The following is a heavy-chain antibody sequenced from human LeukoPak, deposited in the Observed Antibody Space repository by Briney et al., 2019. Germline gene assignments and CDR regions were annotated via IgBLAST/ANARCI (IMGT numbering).Heavy chain of an antibody. CDR1: GYIFTNYW. D-gene: IGHD2-2*01. V-gene: IGHV5-51*01. J-gene: IGHJ5*02. CDR3: ARLQLPGGGWFDP. Sequence: GESLKISCQASGYIFTNYWIGWVRQMPGRGLEWMGIIYPGDSDTRYSPSFQGQVTISADKSISTAYLQWSSLKASDTAMYYCARLQLPGGGWFDPWGQGTLVTVSS. CDR2: IYPGDSDT.